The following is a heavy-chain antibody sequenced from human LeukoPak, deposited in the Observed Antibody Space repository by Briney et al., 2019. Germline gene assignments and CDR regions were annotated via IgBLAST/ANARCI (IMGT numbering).Heavy chain of an antibody. Sequence: ASVKVSCKASGYTFTSYDINWVRQATGQGLEWMGWMNPNSGNTGYAQKFQGRVTMTRDTSISTAYMELSRLRSDDTAVYYCARDGIAAAGKYRFDYWGQGTLVTVSS. D-gene: IGHD6-13*01. CDR2: MNPNSGNT. CDR1: GYTFTSYD. V-gene: IGHV1-8*02. CDR3: ARDGIAAAGKYRFDY. J-gene: IGHJ4*02.